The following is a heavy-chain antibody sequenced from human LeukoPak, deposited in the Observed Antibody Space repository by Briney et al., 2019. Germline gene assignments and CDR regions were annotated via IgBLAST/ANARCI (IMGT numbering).Heavy chain of an antibody. Sequence: PSETLSLTCTVSGGSISSYYWSWIRQPPGKGLEWIGYIYYSGSTNYNPSLKSRVTISVDTSKNQFSLNLSSVTAADTAVYYCARRSVRLGDCSGDNCYPYNWFDPWGQGTLVTVSS. CDR1: GGSISSYY. J-gene: IGHJ5*02. V-gene: IGHV4-59*08. CDR3: ARRSVRLGDCSGDNCYPYNWFDP. CDR2: IYYSGST. D-gene: IGHD2-15*01.